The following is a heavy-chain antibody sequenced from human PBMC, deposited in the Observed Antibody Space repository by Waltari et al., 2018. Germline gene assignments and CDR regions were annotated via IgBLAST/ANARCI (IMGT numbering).Heavy chain of an antibody. Sequence: QVQLVQSGAEVKKPGSSVKVSCKASGGPFSSYAISWVRQAPGQGLEWMGRIIPIFGTANYAQKFQGRVTITADKSTSTAYMELSSLRSEDTAVYYCAAEGDYGSGSYPFDYWGQGTLVTVSS. D-gene: IGHD3-10*01. CDR2: IIPIFGTA. CDR3: AAEGDYGSGSYPFDY. CDR1: GGPFSSYA. V-gene: IGHV1-69*08. J-gene: IGHJ4*02.